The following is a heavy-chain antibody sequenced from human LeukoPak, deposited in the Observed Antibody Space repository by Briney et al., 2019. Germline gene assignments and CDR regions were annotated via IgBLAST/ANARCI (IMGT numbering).Heavy chain of an antibody. Sequence: PGGSLRLSCAASGFTFSDYYMSWIRQAPGKGLEWVSYISSSGSTTYYADSVKGRFTISRDNAKNSLYLQMNSLRAEDTAVYYCARGTFHYYDSSANGAFDIWGQGTMVTVSS. J-gene: IGHJ3*02. D-gene: IGHD3-22*01. CDR3: ARGTFHYYDSSANGAFDI. V-gene: IGHV3-11*04. CDR1: GFTFSDYY. CDR2: ISSSGSTT.